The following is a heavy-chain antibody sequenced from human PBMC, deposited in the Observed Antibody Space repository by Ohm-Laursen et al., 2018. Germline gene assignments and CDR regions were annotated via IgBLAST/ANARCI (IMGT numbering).Heavy chain of an antibody. CDR1: GYSITSGHY. D-gene: IGHD2-2*01. J-gene: IGHJ5*02. Sequence: SDTLSLTCAVSGYSITSGHYWGWIRQPPGKGLEWIASIYHSGSTYYNPSLKNRVIISVDTSKNQFSLKLSSVTAADTAVYYCARQEGYCSSTSCYEVWFDPWGQGTLVTVSS. CDR2: IYHSGST. V-gene: IGHV4-38-2*01. CDR3: ARQEGYCSSTSCYEVWFDP.